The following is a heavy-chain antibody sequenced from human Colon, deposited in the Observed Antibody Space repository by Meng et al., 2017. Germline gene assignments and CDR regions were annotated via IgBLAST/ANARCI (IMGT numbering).Heavy chain of an antibody. Sequence: QLQLVQPGAEVKKPGASATVSCKASGYTLYIHWVRLRPGEGLEWMGRINPRSGDTKSAQSFQGRVTMTRDTSTTTFSMDMRSLTTDDSAIYFCARESADGGSFDLWGQGTLVTVSS. D-gene: IGHD2-15*01. CDR2: INPRSGDT. CDR3: ARESADGGSFDL. CDR1: GYTLY. J-gene: IGHJ4*02. V-gene: IGHV1-2*06.